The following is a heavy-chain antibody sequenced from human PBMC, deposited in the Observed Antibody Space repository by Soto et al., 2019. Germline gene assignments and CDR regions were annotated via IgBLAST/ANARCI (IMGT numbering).Heavy chain of an antibody. CDR1: GVSFSIYA. J-gene: IGHJ1*01. CDR3: ARADTSGFYYPY. Sequence: PGWCLELGCASSGVSFSIYAMGGVPQAPGKGLFWVSAINTSGGTTYYADTVKGRFTISRDNSENTLYLQMNSLRVEDTAVYYCARADTSGFYYPYRGQGTLVTVSS. V-gene: IGHV3-23*01. CDR2: INTSGGTT. D-gene: IGHD3-22*01.